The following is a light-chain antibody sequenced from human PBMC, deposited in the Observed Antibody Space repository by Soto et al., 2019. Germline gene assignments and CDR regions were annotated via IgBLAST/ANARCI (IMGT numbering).Light chain of an antibody. J-gene: IGKJ4*01. CDR2: DAS. CDR3: QQYYNLPPLT. CDR1: RDIGTY. Sequence: IQLTQSPSSLSASVGDRVTITFQASRDIGTYLHWYQQKPGKAPSLLISDASKLEAGVPSRFSGSGSGSEFTFTITSLQPEDLATYYCQQYYNLPPLTFGGGTKVDIK. V-gene: IGKV1-33*01.